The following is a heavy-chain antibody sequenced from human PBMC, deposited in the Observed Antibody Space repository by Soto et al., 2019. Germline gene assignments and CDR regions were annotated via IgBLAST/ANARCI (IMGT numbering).Heavy chain of an antibody. D-gene: IGHD1-1*01. V-gene: IGHV3-23*01. CDR3: ARSPMRGYWTDNDAFDI. CDR2: ISGSGGST. CDR1: VFPVSGAA. Sequence: GTVILSCADSVFPVSGAAMRYFCTSLGKGLEWVSAISGSGGSTYYADSVKGRFPISRDNSKNTLYLQMNSLRAEDTAVYYCARSPMRGYWTDNDAFDIWGQGTMVTVS. J-gene: IGHJ3*02.